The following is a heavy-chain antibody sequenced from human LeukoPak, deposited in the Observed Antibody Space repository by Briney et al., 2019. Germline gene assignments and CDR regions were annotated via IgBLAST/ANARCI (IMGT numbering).Heavy chain of an antibody. CDR1: GFTVSSNY. D-gene: IGHD1-26*01. J-gene: IGHJ4*02. V-gene: IGHV3-66*02. Sequence: GGSLRLSCAASGFTVSSNYMSWVCQAPGKGLEWVSVIYSGGSTYYADSVKGRFTIPRYNPKNTLYLQMNSLRAEDTAVYYCARVKERLSFDYWGQGTLVTVSS. CDR3: ARVKERLSFDY. CDR2: IYSGGST.